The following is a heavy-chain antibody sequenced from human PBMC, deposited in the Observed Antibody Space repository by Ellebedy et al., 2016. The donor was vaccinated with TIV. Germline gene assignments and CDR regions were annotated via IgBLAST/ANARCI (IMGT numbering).Heavy chain of an antibody. D-gene: IGHD6-13*01. J-gene: IGHJ4*02. CDR1: RFIFSSYA. CDR2: ISGSGGST. Sequence: GESLKISXAASRFIFSSYAMSWVRQAPGKGLEWISAISGSGGSTYHADSVKGRFTISRDNSKNTLYLQMNSLRVEDTAVYYCATPSYSSSWYVGYWGQGTLVTVYS. CDR3: ATPSYSSSWYVGY. V-gene: IGHV3-23*01.